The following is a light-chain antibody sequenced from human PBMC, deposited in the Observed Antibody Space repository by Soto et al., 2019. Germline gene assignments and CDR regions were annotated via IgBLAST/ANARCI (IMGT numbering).Light chain of an antibody. V-gene: IGLV1-51*01. CDR3: ATWDRSLSVGV. CDR1: SSNIGNNY. J-gene: IGLJ2*01. Sequence: QSVLTQPPSVSAAPGQRVTISCSGRSSNIGNNYVFWYQQLPGTAPKLLIYDNDKRPSGIPDRFSGSKSGTSATLGITGLQTGAEADYYCATWDRSLSVGVFGGGTKLTVL. CDR2: DND.